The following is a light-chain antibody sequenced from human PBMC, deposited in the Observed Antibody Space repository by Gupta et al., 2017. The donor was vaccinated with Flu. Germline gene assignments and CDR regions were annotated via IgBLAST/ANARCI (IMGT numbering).Light chain of an antibody. CDR1: QRISRS. CDR3: QQSDSTPYT. CDR2: ASF. Sequence: PSSLSACVGDRVTITSRASQRISRSLNWYQHKPGKTPKLLIYASFRVQRGVPLRFSGSGYGTDFTLTISRLQPVDFASYFCQQSDSTPYTFGQGTKLEIK. V-gene: IGKV1-39*01. J-gene: IGKJ2*01.